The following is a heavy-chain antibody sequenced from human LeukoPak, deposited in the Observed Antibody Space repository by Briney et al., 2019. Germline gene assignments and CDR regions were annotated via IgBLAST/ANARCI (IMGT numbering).Heavy chain of an antibody. V-gene: IGHV4-34*01. CDR1: GGSFSGYY. CDR2: INHSGST. Sequence: SETLTLTCAVYGGSFSGYYWSWMRQPPGKGLEWLGEINHSGSTNYNPSLKSRVTISVDTSKNQFSLKVSSVTAADTTVYYCARGRSGSSSGWPKRYYFDYWGQGTLVTVSS. D-gene: IGHD6-19*01. CDR3: ARGRSGSSSGWPKRYYFDY. J-gene: IGHJ4*02.